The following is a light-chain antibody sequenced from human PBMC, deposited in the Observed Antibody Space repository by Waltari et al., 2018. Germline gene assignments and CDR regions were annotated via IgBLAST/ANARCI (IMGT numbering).Light chain of an antibody. Sequence: DIQLTQSPSFLSASLGDRVTITCRASQGISDYLAWYQQKPGRAPRLLIYGASTLQSGVPSRFSGSGSGTEFTLTISSLQPEDFATYYCQQLHTSLLTFGGGTKVEIK. CDR2: GAS. J-gene: IGKJ4*01. CDR1: QGISDY. CDR3: QQLHTSLLT. V-gene: IGKV1-9*01.